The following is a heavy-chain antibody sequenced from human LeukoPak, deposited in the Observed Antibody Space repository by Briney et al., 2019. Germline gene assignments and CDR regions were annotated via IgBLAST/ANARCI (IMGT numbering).Heavy chain of an antibody. D-gene: IGHD3-10*01. CDR3: ARDIRNSGSYYSDY. J-gene: IGHJ4*02. CDR2: IYSSGRT. CDR1: GASMSNPF. V-gene: IGHV4-4*07. Sequence: SETLSLTCTVSGASMSNPFWSWIRQPAGKGLEWIGRIYSSGRTNYNPSLKSRVTLSIDTSNNQFSLKLTSVTAADTALYFCARDIRNSGSYYSDYWGRGTLVTVSS.